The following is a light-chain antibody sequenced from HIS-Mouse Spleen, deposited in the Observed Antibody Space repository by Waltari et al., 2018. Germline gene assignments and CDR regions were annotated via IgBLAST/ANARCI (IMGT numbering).Light chain of an antibody. Sequence: QSALTQPRSVSGSPGQSVTISCTGTSSDVGGYNYVSWYQQPPVKAPKLMIYDVSKRPSGVPDRFSGSKSGNTASLTISGLQAEDEADYYCCSYAGSYTFVVFGGGTKLTVL. CDR3: CSYAGSYTFVV. V-gene: IGLV2-11*01. CDR2: DVS. CDR1: SSDVGGYNY. J-gene: IGLJ2*01.